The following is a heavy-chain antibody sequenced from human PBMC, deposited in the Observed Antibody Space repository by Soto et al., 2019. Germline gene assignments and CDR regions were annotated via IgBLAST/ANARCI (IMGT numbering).Heavy chain of an antibody. CDR2: ISGSGGST. Sequence: PGGSLRLSCAASGFTFSSYAMSWVRQAPGKGLEWVSAISGSGGSTYYADSVKGRFTISRDNSKNTLYLQMNSLRAEDTAVYYCARLGYCSSTSCYMGLGYYYYGMDVWGQGTTVTVSS. CDR3: ARLGYCSSTSCYMGLGYYYYGMDV. CDR1: GFTFSSYA. D-gene: IGHD2-2*02. V-gene: IGHV3-23*01. J-gene: IGHJ6*02.